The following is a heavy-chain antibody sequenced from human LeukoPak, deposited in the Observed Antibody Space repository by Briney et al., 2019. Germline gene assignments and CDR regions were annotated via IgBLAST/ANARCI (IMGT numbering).Heavy chain of an antibody. CDR2: IYYSGST. CDR1: GGSISSGGYY. J-gene: IGHJ4*02. D-gene: IGHD3-22*01. CDR3: AREWDDSSGYLSVDY. V-gene: IGHV4-31*03. Sequence: LSQTLSLTCTVSGGSISSGGYYWSWIRQHPGKGLEWIGYIYYSGSTYYNPSLKSRVTISVDTSKNQFSLKLSSVTAADTAVYYCAREWDDSSGYLSVDYWGQGTLVTVSS.